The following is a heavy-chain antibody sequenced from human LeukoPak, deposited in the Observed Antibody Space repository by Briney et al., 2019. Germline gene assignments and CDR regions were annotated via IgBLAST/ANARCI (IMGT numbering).Heavy chain of an antibody. CDR2: ISAYNGNT. CDR3: ATSRVTMVRGVIIKYNWFDP. D-gene: IGHD3-10*01. CDR1: GYTFTSYG. V-gene: IGHV1-18*01. Sequence: ASVKVSCKASGYTFTSYGISWVRQAPGQGLEWMGWISAYNGNTNYAQKLQGRVTMTTDTSTSTAYMELRSLRSEDTAVYYCATSRVTMVRGVIIKYNWFDPWGQGTLVTVSS. J-gene: IGHJ5*02.